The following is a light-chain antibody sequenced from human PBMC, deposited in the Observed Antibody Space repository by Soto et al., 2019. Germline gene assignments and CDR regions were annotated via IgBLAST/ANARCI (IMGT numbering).Light chain of an antibody. CDR2: YAS. J-gene: IGKJ2*01. CDR3: QQYDKWPHT. CDR1: QNLSRN. Sequence: EMVMTQSPATLSVSPGERATLSCRASQNLSRNLAWYQQQPGQAPRLLIFYASTRATGIPARFSGSGSGTAFTLTISSLQSEDCAVYYCQQYDKWPHTFGQGTKLEIK. V-gene: IGKV3-15*01.